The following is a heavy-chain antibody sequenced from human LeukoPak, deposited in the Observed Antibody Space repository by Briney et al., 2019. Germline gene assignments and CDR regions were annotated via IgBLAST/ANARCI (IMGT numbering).Heavy chain of an antibody. J-gene: IGHJ4*02. Sequence: QPGRSLRLSCVVSGFTFSNYAMHWVRQAPGKGLEWVAFISYDGSNKYYADSVKGRFTISRDNSKSTLYLQMNSLRGEDTAVYYCARDLSRTIDYWGQGTLVTVSS. V-gene: IGHV3-30*04. CDR1: GFTFSNYA. CDR3: ARDLSRTIDY. CDR2: ISYDGSNK.